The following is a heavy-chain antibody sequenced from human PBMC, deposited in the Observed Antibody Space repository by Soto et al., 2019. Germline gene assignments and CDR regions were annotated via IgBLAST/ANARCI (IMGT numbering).Heavy chain of an antibody. Sequence: GESLKISCATSGFPFSDYYMSWIRQAPGKGLEWLSHISPKSTYRNYADSVKGRFTISRDNTKSSLFLQMNSLGVEDTAVYYCARGGGGGLFEHWGQGVLVTVSS. J-gene: IGHJ4*02. CDR2: ISPKSTYR. V-gene: IGHV3-11*06. CDR3: ARGGGGGLFEH. CDR1: GFPFSDYY. D-gene: IGHD2-21*01.